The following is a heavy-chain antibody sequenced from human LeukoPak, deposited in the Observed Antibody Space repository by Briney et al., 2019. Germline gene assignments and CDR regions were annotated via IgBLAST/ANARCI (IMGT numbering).Heavy chain of an antibody. CDR3: ARQLLSASYFDY. CDR2: MNPNSGNT. Sequence: HVASVKVSCKASGYTFTSYDINWVRHATGQGLEWMGWMNPNSGNTGYAQKFQGRVTITRNTSISTAYMELSSLRSEDTAVYYCARQLLSASYFDYWGQGTLVTVSS. D-gene: IGHD2-2*01. CDR1: GYTFTSYD. J-gene: IGHJ4*02. V-gene: IGHV1-8*03.